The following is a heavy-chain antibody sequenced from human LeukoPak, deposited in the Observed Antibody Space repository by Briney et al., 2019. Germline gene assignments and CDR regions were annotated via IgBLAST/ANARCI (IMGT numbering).Heavy chain of an antibody. J-gene: IGHJ3*02. CDR2: ISAYNGNT. CDR1: GYTLTELS. Sequence: ASVQVSCKVSGYTLTELSMHWVRQAPGQGLEWMGWISAYNGNTNYAQKLQGRVTMTTDTSTSTAYMELRSLRSDDTAVYYCARGGDSPEDAFDIWGQGTMVTVSS. D-gene: IGHD3-16*01. CDR3: ARGGDSPEDAFDI. V-gene: IGHV1-18*01.